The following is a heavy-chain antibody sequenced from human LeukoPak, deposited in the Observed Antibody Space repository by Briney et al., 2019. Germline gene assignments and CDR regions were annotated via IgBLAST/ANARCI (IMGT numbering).Heavy chain of an antibody. D-gene: IGHD1-26*01. Sequence: PSQTLSLTCTVSGGSISSGSYYWSWIRQPAGKGLEWIGRIYTSGSTNYNPSLKSRVTISVDTSKNQFSLKLSSVTAADTAVYYCARHGRSPWGFDYWGQGTLVTVSS. J-gene: IGHJ4*02. CDR2: IYTSGST. V-gene: IGHV4-61*02. CDR3: ARHGRSPWGFDY. CDR1: GGSISSGSYY.